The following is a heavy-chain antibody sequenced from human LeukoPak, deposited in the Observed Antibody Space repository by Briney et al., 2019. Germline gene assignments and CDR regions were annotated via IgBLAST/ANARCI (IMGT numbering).Heavy chain of an antibody. CDR3: ARTRGYSYGYGY. CDR1: GFTFSDYY. CDR2: ISSSSSYT. V-gene: IGHV3-11*06. D-gene: IGHD5-18*01. J-gene: IGHJ4*02. Sequence: GGSLRLSCAASGFTFSDYYMSWIRQAPGKGLEWVSYISSSSSYTNYADSAKGRFTISRDNAKNSLYPQMNSLRAEDTAVYYCARTRGYSYGYGYWGQGTLVTVSS.